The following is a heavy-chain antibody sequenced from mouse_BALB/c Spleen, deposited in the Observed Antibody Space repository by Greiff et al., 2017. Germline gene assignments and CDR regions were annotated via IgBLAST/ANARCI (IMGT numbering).Heavy chain of an antibody. CDR3: ARGLPYYGSSYEDYFDY. CDR1: GFTFSSYA. CDR2: ISSGGST. V-gene: IGHV5-6-5*01. Sequence: LVESGGGLVKPGGSLKLSCAASGFTFSSYAMSWVRQTPEKRLEWVASISSGGSTYYPDSVKGRFTISRDNARNILYLQMSSLRSEDTAMYYCARGLPYYGSSYEDYFDYWGQGTTLTVSS. J-gene: IGHJ2*01. D-gene: IGHD1-1*01.